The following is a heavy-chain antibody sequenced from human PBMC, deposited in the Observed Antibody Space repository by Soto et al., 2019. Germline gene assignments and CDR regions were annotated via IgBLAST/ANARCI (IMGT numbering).Heavy chain of an antibody. CDR2: MSFDGSDK. D-gene: IGHD5-12*01. CDR1: GFTFSNYA. J-gene: IGHJ4*02. Sequence: PGGSLRLSCEASGFTFSNYAMHWVRQAPGKGLEWVAVMSFDGSDKYYADLVKGRFTISRDNSKNTLYLQMNSLRSEDTAVYYCAGLGSGYADYWGRGTLVTVSS. V-gene: IGHV3-30-3*01. CDR3: AGLGSGYADY.